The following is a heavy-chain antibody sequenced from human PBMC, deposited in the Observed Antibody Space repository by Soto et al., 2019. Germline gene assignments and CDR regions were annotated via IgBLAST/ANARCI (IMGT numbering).Heavy chain of an antibody. J-gene: IGHJ6*02. D-gene: IGHD2-21*02. CDR3: ARLREGGPDCYGRYYYGMDV. CDR2: IYPGDSDT. CDR1: GNNFTNYW. Sequence: PXESLKISWKCSGNNFTNYWIGLVLQMPGKGLEWMGIIYPGDSDTRYSPSFQGQVTISADKSISTAYLQWSSLKASDTAMYYCARLREGGPDCYGRYYYGMDVCGQGTTVTVSS. V-gene: IGHV5-51*01.